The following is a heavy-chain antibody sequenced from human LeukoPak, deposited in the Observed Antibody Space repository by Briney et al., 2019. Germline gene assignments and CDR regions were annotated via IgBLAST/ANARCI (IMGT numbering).Heavy chain of an antibody. J-gene: IGHJ6*02. CDR1: GGSISSGGYY. V-gene: IGHV4-31*03. Sequence: SEPLSLTCTVSGGSISSGGYYWSWIRQHPGKGLVWIGYIYYSGSTYYNPSLKSRVTISVDTSMNQFSLKLSSVTAADTAVYYCARDVVVAANPAGYYYYGMDVWGQGTTVTVSS. D-gene: IGHD2-15*01. CDR3: ARDVVVAANPAGYYYYGMDV. CDR2: IYYSGST.